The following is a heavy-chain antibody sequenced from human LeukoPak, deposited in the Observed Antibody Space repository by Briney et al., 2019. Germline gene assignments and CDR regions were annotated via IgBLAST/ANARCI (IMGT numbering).Heavy chain of an antibody. CDR3: ARASFQRWLQLGGD. V-gene: IGHV3-48*02. Sequence: GGYLRLSCAASGFTFSTYSMNWVRQAPGKGLEWISYISSSSSTIYYADSVKGRFTISRDNARNSLFLQMNSLRDDDTAVYYCARASFQRWLQLGGDWGQGTLVTVSS. CDR2: ISSSSSTI. J-gene: IGHJ4*02. CDR1: GFTFSTYS. D-gene: IGHD5-24*01.